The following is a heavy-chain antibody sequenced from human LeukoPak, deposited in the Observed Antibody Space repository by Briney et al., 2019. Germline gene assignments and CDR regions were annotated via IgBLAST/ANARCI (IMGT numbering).Heavy chain of an antibody. Sequence: PSETLSLTCTVSGGSISSSSYYWGWIRQPPGKGLEWIGSIYHSGSTYYNPSLKSRVTISVDTSKNQFSLKLSSVTAADTAVYYCAREGRIQLWLIENWGQGTLVTVSS. D-gene: IGHD5-18*01. V-gene: IGHV4-39*07. CDR2: IYHSGST. CDR3: AREGRIQLWLIEN. J-gene: IGHJ4*02. CDR1: GGSISSSSYY.